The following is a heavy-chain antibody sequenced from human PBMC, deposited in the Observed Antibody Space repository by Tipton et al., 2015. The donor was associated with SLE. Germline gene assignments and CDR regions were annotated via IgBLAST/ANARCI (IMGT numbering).Heavy chain of an antibody. CDR2: IYGSGSS. D-gene: IGHD3-10*01. CDR3: ARDPPSSYYYGMDV. CDR1: GYSISSGYY. J-gene: IGHJ6*02. V-gene: IGHV4-38-2*02. Sequence: TLSLTCAVSGYSISSGYYWGWIRQPPGKGLEWIGSIYGSGSSYYNPSLRSQVTISVDTSKNQFSLKLSSVTAADTAVYFCARDPPSSYYYGMDVWGRGATVTVSS.